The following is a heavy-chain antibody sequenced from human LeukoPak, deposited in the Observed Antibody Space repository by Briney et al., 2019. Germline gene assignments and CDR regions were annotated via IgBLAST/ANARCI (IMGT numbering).Heavy chain of an antibody. CDR2: IYYSGSS. CDR3: ARAIHGASDY. V-gene: IGHV4-39*07. J-gene: IGHJ4*02. Sequence: SETLSLTCTVSGDSISTSNSYWGWIRQPPGKGLEWIGCIYYSGSSYLNPSLKSRITLSVDTPKNQCCLKLSSVSAADTAVYNCARAIHGASDYWGQGTLVTVSS. CDR1: GDSISTSNSY. D-gene: IGHD4-17*01.